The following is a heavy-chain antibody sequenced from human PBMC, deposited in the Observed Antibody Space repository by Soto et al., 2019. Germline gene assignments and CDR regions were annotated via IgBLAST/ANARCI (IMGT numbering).Heavy chain of an antibody. D-gene: IGHD3-9*01. V-gene: IGHV1-3*01. Sequence: QVQLVQSGAEVKKPGASVKVSCKASGYTFTSYAMHWVRQAAGQRLEWMGSISAGNGNTKYAQKFQRKVTITRDTSASTDYMELSSLRSEDTDEYYCARYLGLTCYYTNWFDAWGQGSLVTVSS. J-gene: IGHJ5*02. CDR3: ARYLGLTCYYTNWFDA. CDR1: GYTFTSYA. CDR2: ISAGNGNT.